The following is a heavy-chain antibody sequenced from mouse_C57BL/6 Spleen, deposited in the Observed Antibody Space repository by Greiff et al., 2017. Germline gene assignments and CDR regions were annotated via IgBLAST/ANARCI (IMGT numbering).Heavy chain of an antibody. J-gene: IGHJ2*01. CDR2: INYDGSST. D-gene: IGHD1-1*01. V-gene: IGHV5-16*01. CDR3: AREATTVVEGYYFDY. CDR1: GFTFSDYY. Sequence: EVKLQESEGGLVQPGSSMKLSCTASGFTFSDYYMAWVRQVPEKGLEWVANINYDGSSTYYLDSLKSRFIISRDNAKNILYLQMSSLKSEDTATYYCAREATTVVEGYYFDYWGQGTTLTVSS.